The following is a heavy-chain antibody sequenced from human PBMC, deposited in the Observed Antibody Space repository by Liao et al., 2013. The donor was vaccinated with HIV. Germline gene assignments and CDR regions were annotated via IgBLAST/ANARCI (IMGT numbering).Heavy chain of an antibody. D-gene: IGHD4-17*01. V-gene: IGHV4-34*11. CDR1: GGSFSGYY. J-gene: IGHJ3*02. CDR3: AREGYGDYAGAFDI. CDR2: IYYSGST. Sequence: QVQLQQWGAGLLKPSETLSLTCAVYGGSFSGYYWSWIRQPPGKGLEWIGYIYYSGSTNYNPSLKSRVTISVDTSKNQFSLKLSSVTAADTAVYYCAREGYGDYAGAFDIWGQGTMVTVSS.